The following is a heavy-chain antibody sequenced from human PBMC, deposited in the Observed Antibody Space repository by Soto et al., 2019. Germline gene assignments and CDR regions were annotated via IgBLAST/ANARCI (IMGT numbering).Heavy chain of an antibody. J-gene: IGHJ6*02. V-gene: IGHV5-51*01. CDR2: IYPGDSDT. Sequence: PGESLKISCKGSGYSFTIYWIGWVRQMPGKGLEWMGIIYPGDSDTRYSPSFQGQVTISADKSISTAYLQWSSLKASDTAMYYCARRGDSSSSYYYYGMDVWGQGTTVTVSS. D-gene: IGHD6-6*01. CDR1: GYSFTIYW. CDR3: ARRGDSSSSYYYYGMDV.